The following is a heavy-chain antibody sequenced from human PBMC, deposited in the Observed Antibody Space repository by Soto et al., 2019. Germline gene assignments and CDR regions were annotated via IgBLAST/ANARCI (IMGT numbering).Heavy chain of an antibody. Sequence: QMQLEQSGPEVKKPGTSVKVSSKASGFTFTSSAFQWVRQARGQRLDWIGWIAVGSGYTNYAQRFQDRVTLTRDMSTATTYMELSRLTSEDTAIYYCAADATAWQQMVPSDYWGQGTLVTVSS. CDR3: AADATAWQQMVPSDY. CDR1: GFTFTSSA. V-gene: IGHV1-58*01. J-gene: IGHJ4*02. CDR2: IAVGSGYT. D-gene: IGHD2-8*01.